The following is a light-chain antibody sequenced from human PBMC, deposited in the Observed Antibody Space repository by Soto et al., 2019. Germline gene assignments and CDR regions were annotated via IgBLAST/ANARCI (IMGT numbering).Light chain of an antibody. CDR1: QSVSSY. J-gene: IGKJ4*01. Sequence: ESVLTQSPATMSLSPGERATLSCRASQSVSSYLAWYQQKPGQAPRLLIYDASNRATGIPARFSGSGSGTDFTLTINSLEPEDFAVYYCQQRSNWPPTFGGGTKVEIK. V-gene: IGKV3-11*01. CDR3: QQRSNWPPT. CDR2: DAS.